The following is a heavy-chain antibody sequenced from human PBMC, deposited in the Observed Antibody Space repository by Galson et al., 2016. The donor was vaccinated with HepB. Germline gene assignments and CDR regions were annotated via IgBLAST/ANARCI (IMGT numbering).Heavy chain of an antibody. J-gene: IGHJ4*02. CDR1: GFTFSSYS. CDR2: ISYSSTI. CDR3: ATAYSSGWYFAY. D-gene: IGHD6-19*01. V-gene: IGHV3-48*02. Sequence: SLRLSCAASGFTFSSYSMNWVRQAPGKGLEWVSYISYSSTIYYADSVKGRFTISRDNARNSLYLQMNSLRDEDTAVYYCATAYSSGWYFAYWGQGTLVTVPS.